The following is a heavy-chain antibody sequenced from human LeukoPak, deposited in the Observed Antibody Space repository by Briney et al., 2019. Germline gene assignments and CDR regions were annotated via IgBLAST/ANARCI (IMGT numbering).Heavy chain of an antibody. V-gene: IGHV3-30-3*01. CDR1: GFTFRSYA. Sequence: PGGSLRLSCAASGFTFRSYAMSWVRQAPGKGLEWVAVISYDGSNKYYADSVKGRFTISRDNSKNTLYLQMNSLRAEDTAVYYCARGYYYDSSAGGFDYWGQGTLVTVSS. CDR2: ISYDGSNK. J-gene: IGHJ4*02. CDR3: ARGYYYDSSAGGFDY. D-gene: IGHD3-22*01.